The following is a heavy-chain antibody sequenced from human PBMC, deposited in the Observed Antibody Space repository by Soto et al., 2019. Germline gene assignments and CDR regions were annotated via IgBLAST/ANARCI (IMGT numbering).Heavy chain of an antibody. Sequence: EVQLVESVGGLVKPGGSLRLSGAASGFTFSSYSMNWVRQALVKGMEWVSSISSSSSYIYYADSVKGRFTISRDNAKNSLYLQMNSLRDEDTAVYYCARGEPGVWSGYHMNDYWGQGTLVTVSS. J-gene: IGHJ4*02. CDR2: ISSSSSYI. V-gene: IGHV3-21*01. D-gene: IGHD3-3*01. CDR3: ARGEPGVWSGYHMNDY. CDR1: GFTFSSYS.